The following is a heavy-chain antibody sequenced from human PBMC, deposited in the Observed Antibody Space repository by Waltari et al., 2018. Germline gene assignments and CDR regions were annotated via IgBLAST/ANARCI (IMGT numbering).Heavy chain of an antibody. Sequence: QVQLQESGPGLVKPSETLSLTCTFSGGSISSYYWSWIRQPPGKGLEWIGYIYYSGSTNYNPSLKSRVTISVDTSKNQFSLKLSSVTAADTAVYYCARGTDLGYCSGGSCPDWYFDLWGRGTLVTVSS. CDR2: IYYSGST. CDR3: ARGTDLGYCSGGSCPDWYFDL. CDR1: GGSISSYY. J-gene: IGHJ2*01. V-gene: IGHV4-59*01. D-gene: IGHD2-15*01.